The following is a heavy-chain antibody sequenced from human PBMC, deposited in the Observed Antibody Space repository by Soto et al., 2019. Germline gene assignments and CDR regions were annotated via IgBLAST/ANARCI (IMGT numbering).Heavy chain of an antibody. CDR3: AKDPIAARPGNWFDP. V-gene: IGHV3-23*01. Sequence: PGGSLSLSCTASGFHFSSYAMSWVRQAPGKGLEWVSAISGSGGSTYYADSVMGRFTISRDNSKNTLYLQMNSLRAEDTAVYYCAKDPIAARPGNWFDPWGQGTLVTVSS. D-gene: IGHD6-6*01. CDR1: GFHFSSYA. CDR2: ISGSGGST. J-gene: IGHJ5*02.